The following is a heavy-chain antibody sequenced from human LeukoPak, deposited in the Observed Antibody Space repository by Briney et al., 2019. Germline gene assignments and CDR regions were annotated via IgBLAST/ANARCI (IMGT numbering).Heavy chain of an antibody. CDR3: ARDTGSGWYGD. CDR2: IYYSGST. V-gene: IGHV4-59*12. D-gene: IGHD6-19*01. CDR1: GGSISSYY. Sequence: SETLSLTCTVSGGSISSYYWSWIRQPPGKGLEWIGYIYYSGSTNYNPSLKSRVTMSVDTSKNQFSLKLNSVTAADTAVYFCARDTGSGWYGDWGQGTLVTVSS. J-gene: IGHJ4*02.